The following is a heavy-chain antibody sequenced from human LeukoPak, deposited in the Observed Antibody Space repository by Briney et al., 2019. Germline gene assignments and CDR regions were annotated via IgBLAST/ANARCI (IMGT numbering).Heavy chain of an antibody. J-gene: IGHJ4*02. CDR2: IYYSGST. V-gene: IGHV4-30-4*01. D-gene: IGHD1-26*01. CDR3: ARVSRVGATTLYFDY. Sequence: SETLSLTCTVSGGSISSGDYYWSWIRQPPGKGLEWIGYIYYSGSTYYNPSLKSRVPISVDTSKNQFSLKLSSVTAADTAVYYCARVSRVGATTLYFDYWGQGTLVTVSS. CDR1: GGSISSGDYY.